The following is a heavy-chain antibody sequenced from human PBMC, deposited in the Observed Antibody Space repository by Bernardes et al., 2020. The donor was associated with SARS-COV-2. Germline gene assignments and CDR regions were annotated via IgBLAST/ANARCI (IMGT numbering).Heavy chain of an antibody. CDR2: INPNSGVT. CDR3: AGAFGRRWYGAGY. D-gene: IGHD6-13*01. CDR1: GYTFTCYY. J-gene: IGHJ4*02. Sequence: ASVKVSCKASGYTFTCYYMHWVRQAPGQGLEWMGWINPNSGVTNYAQKFQGRVTMTRETSIRTAYMELTRLRSDDTAVDYCAGAFGRRWYGAGYWGQGTLVTVSS. V-gene: IGHV1-2*02.